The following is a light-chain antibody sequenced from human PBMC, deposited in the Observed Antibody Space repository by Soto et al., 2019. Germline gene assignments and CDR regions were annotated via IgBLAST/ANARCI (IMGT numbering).Light chain of an antibody. Sequence: IQLTQSPSSLYASVGDRVTITCRASQAIRTALGWYQQKPGKVPKLLIYAASILQSGVPSRFSGSGSGTEFTLTISSLQPDDFATYYCQQYNSYSRTCGQGTKGDIK. CDR3: QQYNSYSRT. J-gene: IGKJ1*01. V-gene: IGKV1-17*01. CDR1: QAIRTA. CDR2: AAS.